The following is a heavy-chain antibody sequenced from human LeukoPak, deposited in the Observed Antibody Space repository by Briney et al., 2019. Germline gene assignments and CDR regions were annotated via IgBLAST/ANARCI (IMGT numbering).Heavy chain of an antibody. Sequence: GGPLRLSCAASGFTFISYWMSWVRQAPGKGLRWVANIKEDGSDKNYVDSVKGRFTISRDNAKNSLYLQMNSLRAKDTAVYYCARDRGVAGLFDYWGQGTLVTVSS. CDR1: GFTFISYW. CDR2: IKEDGSDK. D-gene: IGHD6-19*01. CDR3: ARDRGVAGLFDY. J-gene: IGHJ4*02. V-gene: IGHV3-7*01.